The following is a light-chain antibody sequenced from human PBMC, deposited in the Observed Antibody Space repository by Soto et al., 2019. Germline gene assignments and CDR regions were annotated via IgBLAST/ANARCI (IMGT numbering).Light chain of an antibody. CDR1: SSNIGAGYY. V-gene: IGLV1-40*01. Sequence: QSVLTQPPSVSGAPGQRVTISCTGSSSNIGAGYYVHWYQQLPGTAPKLLIYTNSIRPSGVPGRFSGSKSGTSASLAITGLQAEDEADHFCQSYDSSLSGYVFGHRTKVTVL. CDR3: QSYDSSLSGYV. CDR2: TNS. J-gene: IGLJ1*01.